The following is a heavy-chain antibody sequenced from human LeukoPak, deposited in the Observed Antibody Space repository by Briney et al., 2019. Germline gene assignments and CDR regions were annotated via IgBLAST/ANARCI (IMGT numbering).Heavy chain of an antibody. J-gene: IGHJ6*03. V-gene: IGHV4-59*01. CDR1: GGSISSYY. CDR3: ARNGPRHYYYYMDV. Sequence: PSETLSLTCTVSGGSISSYYWSWIRQPPGKGLEWIGYIYYSGSTNYNPSLKSRVTISVDTSKNQFSLKLSSVTAADTAVYYCARNGPRHYYYYMDVWGKGTTVTVSS. CDR2: IYYSGST.